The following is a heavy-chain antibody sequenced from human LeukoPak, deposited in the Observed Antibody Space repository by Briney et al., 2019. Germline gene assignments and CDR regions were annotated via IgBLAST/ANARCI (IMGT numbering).Heavy chain of an antibody. V-gene: IGHV1-8*01. CDR1: GYPFTTWE. D-gene: IGHD1-14*01. CDR2: VHPNSGNT. Sequence: ASVKVSCKTSGYPFTTWEINWVRQAAGQGLEWMGWVHPNSGNTAYAQKFQGRVSMTRDTSISTAYMELSGLRFDDTAVYFCARGPRNDPWGQGTLVTVSS. CDR3: ARGPRNDP. J-gene: IGHJ5*02.